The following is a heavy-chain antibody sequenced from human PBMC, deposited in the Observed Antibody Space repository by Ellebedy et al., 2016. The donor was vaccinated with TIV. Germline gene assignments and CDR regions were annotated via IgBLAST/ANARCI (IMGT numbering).Heavy chain of an antibody. Sequence: GESLKISCAASGFTLSDYYMSWIRQAPGKGLEWLSYISSSGNDISYADSVKGRFTISRDNAKNSLYLQMNSLRAEDTAVYYCARDTVSHGRYSFGYWGQGTLVIVSS. CDR1: GFTLSDYY. CDR3: ARDTVSHGRYSFGY. CDR2: ISSSGNDI. J-gene: IGHJ4*02. V-gene: IGHV3-11*04. D-gene: IGHD2-21*01.